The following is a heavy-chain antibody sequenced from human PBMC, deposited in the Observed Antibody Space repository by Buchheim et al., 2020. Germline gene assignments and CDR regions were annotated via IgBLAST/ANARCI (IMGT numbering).Heavy chain of an antibody. D-gene: IGHD3-10*01. CDR1: GGPISSGNYY. CDR2: IYTSGST. V-gene: IGHV4-61*02. Sequence: QVQLQESGPGLVKPSQTLSLTCTVSGGPISSGNYYWSWIRQPAGKGLEWIGRIYTSGSTNYNPSLKSRVTISVDTPKNQFSLKLSSVTAADTAVYYCTYGSGSYLHYFQHWGQGTL. J-gene: IGHJ1*01. CDR3: TYGSGSYLHYFQH.